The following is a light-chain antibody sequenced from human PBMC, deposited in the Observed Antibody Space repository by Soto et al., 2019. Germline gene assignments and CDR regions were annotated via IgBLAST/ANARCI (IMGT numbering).Light chain of an antibody. CDR1: QDISSW. J-gene: IGKJ5*01. CDR3: QQAHSFPIT. Sequence: DIQMTQSPSSVSASVGDRVTITCRASQDISSWLAWYQQKAGKAPKLLIYVASSLQSGVPSRFSGSGSGTDFTLKISSLEPEDFAEYYCQQAHSFPITFGQGTRLEIK. CDR2: VAS. V-gene: IGKV1D-12*01.